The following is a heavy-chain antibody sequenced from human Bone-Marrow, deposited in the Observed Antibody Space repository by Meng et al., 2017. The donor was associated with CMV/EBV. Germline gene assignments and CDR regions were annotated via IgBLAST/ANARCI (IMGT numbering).Heavy chain of an antibody. CDR2: IYWNDDK. CDR1: VVG. D-gene: IGHD3-3*01. V-gene: IGHV2-5*01. J-gene: IGHJ5*02. Sequence: VVGVGWIRQPPGKALEWLALIYWNDDKRYSPSLKSRLTITKDTSKNQVVLTMTNMDPVDTATYYCAHLLTYYDFWSGPEGGYDWFDPWGQGTLVTVSS. CDR3: AHLLTYYDFWSGPEGGYDWFDP.